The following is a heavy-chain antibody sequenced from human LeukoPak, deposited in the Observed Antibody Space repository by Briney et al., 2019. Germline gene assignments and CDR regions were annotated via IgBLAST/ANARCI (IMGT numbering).Heavy chain of an antibody. CDR2: INDSGST. CDR3: ATYYYDSSGFFDY. CDR1: GGPFSGFH. J-gene: IGHJ4*02. D-gene: IGHD3-22*01. V-gene: IGHV4-34*01. Sequence: SETLALTCAVYGGPFSGFHWSWIRQPPGKGLEWIGEINDSGSTNYNPSLKSRVTISVDTSKNQFSLKLSSVTAADTAVYYCATYYYDSSGFFDYWGQGTLVTVSS.